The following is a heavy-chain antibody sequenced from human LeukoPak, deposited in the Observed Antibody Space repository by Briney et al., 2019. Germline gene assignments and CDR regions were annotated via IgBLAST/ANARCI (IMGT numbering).Heavy chain of an antibody. D-gene: IGHD6-19*01. CDR2: IYYSGST. CDR3: ARLLRGSSGWSDY. J-gene: IGHJ4*02. Sequence: SETLSLTCTVSGGSINSYYWGWIRQPPGKGLEWIGSIYYSGSTYYNPSLKSRVTISVDTSKNQFSLKLSSVTAADTAVYYCARLLRGSSGWSDYWGQRTLVTVSS. CDR1: GGSINSYY. V-gene: IGHV4-39*01.